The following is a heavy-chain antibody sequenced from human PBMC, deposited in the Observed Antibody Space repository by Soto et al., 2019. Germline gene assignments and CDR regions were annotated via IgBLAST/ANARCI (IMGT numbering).Heavy chain of an antibody. CDR2: ISGSGGST. CDR1: GFTFSSYA. J-gene: IGHJ6*02. D-gene: IGHD3-22*01. Sequence: GSLRLSCAASGFTFSSYAMSWVRQAPGKGLEWVSAISGSGGSTYYADSVKGRFTISRDNSKNTLYLQMNSLRAEDTAVYYCAKDDHDSSGYYYWGTYYYYGMDVWGQGTTVTVSS. CDR3: AKDDHDSSGYYYWGTYYYYGMDV. V-gene: IGHV3-23*01.